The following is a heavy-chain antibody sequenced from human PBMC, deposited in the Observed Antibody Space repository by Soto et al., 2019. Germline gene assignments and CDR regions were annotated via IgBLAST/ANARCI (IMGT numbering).Heavy chain of an antibody. J-gene: IGHJ6*02. CDR2: ISYDGGTT. Sequence: GGSLRLSCAASGFTFSSYAMHWVRQAPGKGLEWVAVISYDGGTTDYAAPVKGRFTISRDDSKNTLYLQMNSLKTEDTAVYYCTPQDSPYYYYYYGMDVWGQGTTVTVSS. CDR1: GFTFSSYA. CDR3: TPQDSPYYYYYYGMDV. V-gene: IGHV3-30*04. D-gene: IGHD5-18*01.